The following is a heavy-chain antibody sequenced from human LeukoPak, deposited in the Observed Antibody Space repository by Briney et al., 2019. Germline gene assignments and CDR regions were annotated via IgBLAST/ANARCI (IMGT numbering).Heavy chain of an antibody. Sequence: AGSLRLSCAASGFTFSSCGFNWVRQAPGKGLEWVSSIGPTGTDRYYADSVRGRFTISRDNAKNSMYLQMDSLRDEDTAVYYCATETIGRHYDYWGQGTLLTVSS. CDR1: GFTFSSCG. D-gene: IGHD1-14*01. V-gene: IGHV3-21*01. CDR2: IGPTGTDR. CDR3: ATETIGRHYDY. J-gene: IGHJ4*02.